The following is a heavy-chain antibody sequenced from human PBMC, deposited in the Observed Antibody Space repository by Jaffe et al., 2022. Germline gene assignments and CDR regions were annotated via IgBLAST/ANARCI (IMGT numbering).Heavy chain of an antibody. CDR3: AKDRDPYDFWSGYSTLEGPWYFDY. Sequence: QVQLVESGGGVVQPGGSLRLSCAASGFTFSSYGMHWVRQAPGKGLEWVAFIRYDGSNKYYADSVKGRFTISRDNSKNTLYLQMNSLRAEDTAVYYCAKDRDPYDFWSGYSTLEGPWYFDYWGQGTLVTVSS. V-gene: IGHV3-30*02. CDR1: GFTFSSYG. J-gene: IGHJ4*02. CDR2: IRYDGSNK. D-gene: IGHD3-3*01.